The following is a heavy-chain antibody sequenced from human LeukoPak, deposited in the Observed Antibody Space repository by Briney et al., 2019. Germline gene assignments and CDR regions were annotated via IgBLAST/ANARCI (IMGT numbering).Heavy chain of an antibody. CDR2: INHRGST. CDR3: ARHRSSGWYPDWFDP. CDR1: GGSFSGYY. J-gene: IGHJ5*02. D-gene: IGHD6-19*01. V-gene: IGHV4-34*01. Sequence: SETLSLTCAVYGGSFSGYYWSWIRQPPGRGLEWIGEINHRGSTNYNPSLKSRVTISVDTSKNQFSLKLSSVTAADTAVYYCARHRSSGWYPDWFDPWGQGTLVTVSS.